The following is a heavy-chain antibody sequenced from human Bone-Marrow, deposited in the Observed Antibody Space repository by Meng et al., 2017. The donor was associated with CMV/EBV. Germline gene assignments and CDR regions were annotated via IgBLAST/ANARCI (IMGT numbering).Heavy chain of an antibody. D-gene: IGHD3-16*01. V-gene: IGHV3-9*01. CDR1: GFTFDDYA. Sequence: GGSLRLSCAASGFTFDDYAMHWVRQAPGKGVEWVSGISWNSGSIGYADSVKGRFTITRDNAKYPLYLKMNSLRAEDKALYYFAKALGTLDAFDIWGQGTMVTVSS. CDR2: ISWNSGSI. J-gene: IGHJ3*02. CDR3: AKALGTLDAFDI.